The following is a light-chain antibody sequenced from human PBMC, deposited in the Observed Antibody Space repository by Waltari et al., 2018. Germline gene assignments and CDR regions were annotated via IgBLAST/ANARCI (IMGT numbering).Light chain of an antibody. Sequence: QSVLTQPPSVSAAPGXKVTISCSGSSXNIGSSYVSXYQQLPGTAPKLLIFKNSPRPSGLPDRFSGSKSGTSATLDIKGLQTXDEAQYYCEXWDNSLSXVVFXGGTTLSVL. CDR1: SXNIGSSY. V-gene: IGLV1-51*02. CDR2: KNS. J-gene: IGLJ3*02. CDR3: EXWDNSLSXVV.